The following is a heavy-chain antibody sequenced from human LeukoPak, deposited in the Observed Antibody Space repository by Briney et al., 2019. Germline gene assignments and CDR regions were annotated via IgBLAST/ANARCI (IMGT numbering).Heavy chain of an antibody. CDR3: ARSGSGWYSLGY. V-gene: IGHV1-46*01. CDR1: GYTFTSYH. J-gene: IGHJ4*02. Sequence: ASVKVSCKASGYTFTSYHMHWVRQAPGQGLEWMGIINPSGGSTSYAQKFQGRVTMTRDTSTSTVYMELSSLRSEDTAVYYCARSGSGWYSLGYWGQGTLVTVSS. D-gene: IGHD6-19*01. CDR2: INPSGGST.